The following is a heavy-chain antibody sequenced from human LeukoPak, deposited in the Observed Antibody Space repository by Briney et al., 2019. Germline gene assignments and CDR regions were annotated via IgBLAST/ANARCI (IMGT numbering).Heavy chain of an antibody. CDR1: GFIFSNYA. CDR2: LSGSGGSA. D-gene: IGHD4-11*01. J-gene: IGHJ4*02. Sequence: GSLRLSCAASGFIFSNYAMTWVRQAPGKGLEWVSTLSGSGGSAFHADSVRGRFTISRDNSRSTLYLQMNSLRAEDSALYYCARSDYINYPPNYWGQGTLVTVSS. CDR3: ARSDYINYPPNY. V-gene: IGHV3-23*01.